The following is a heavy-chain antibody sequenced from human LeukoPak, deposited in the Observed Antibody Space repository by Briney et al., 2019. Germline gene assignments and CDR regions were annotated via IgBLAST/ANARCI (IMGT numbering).Heavy chain of an antibody. Sequence: GVSLRLSCAASGFTFGYYGMNWVRQAPGKGLEWISYISSGSGTIYYADSVKGRFSISRDDAKSSLYLQVNSLRVEDTAVYYCARVASAWADDYWGQGALVTVSS. V-gene: IGHV3-48*01. D-gene: IGHD6-19*01. J-gene: IGHJ4*02. CDR1: GFTFGYYG. CDR2: ISSGSGTI. CDR3: ARVASAWADDY.